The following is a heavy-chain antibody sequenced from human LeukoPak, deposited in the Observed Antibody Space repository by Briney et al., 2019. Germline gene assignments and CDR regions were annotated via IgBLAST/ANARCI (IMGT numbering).Heavy chain of an antibody. CDR3: ARDPSTALYYIDV. J-gene: IGHJ6*03. D-gene: IGHD2-21*02. V-gene: IGHV3-30*02. Sequence: GGSLRLSCAASGFTFSSYGMHWVRQAPGKGLEWVAFIRYDGSNKYYADSVKGRFTISRDNSRNTLYLQMNSLRAEDTAVYYCARDPSTALYYIDVWGKGTTVTVSS. CDR2: IRYDGSNK. CDR1: GFTFSSYG.